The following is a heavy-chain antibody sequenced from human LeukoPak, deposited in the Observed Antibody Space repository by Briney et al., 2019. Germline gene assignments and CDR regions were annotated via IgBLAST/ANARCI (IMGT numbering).Heavy chain of an antibody. Sequence: GGSLRLSCAASGFTFSSYSMNWVRQAPGKGLEWVSSISSRSSYIYYADSVKGRFTISRDNAKNSLYLQMNSLRAEDTAVYYCARDSSDFDYWGQGTLATVSS. CDR3: ARDSSDFDY. CDR1: GFTFSSYS. J-gene: IGHJ4*02. D-gene: IGHD6-6*01. V-gene: IGHV3-21*01. CDR2: ISSRSSYI.